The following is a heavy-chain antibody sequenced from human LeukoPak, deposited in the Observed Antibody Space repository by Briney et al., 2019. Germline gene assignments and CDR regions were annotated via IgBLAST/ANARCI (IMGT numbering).Heavy chain of an antibody. CDR3: VRSAFHAGSGNYYDY. V-gene: IGHV3-74*03. Sequence: PGGSLRLSRAASGFTFSNYWIHWVRQAPGKGLVWVSRIDNAGSITTYADSVEGRFTISRDNAENTLYLEMNSLRVEDTAVYYCVRSAFHAGSGNYYDYWGQGTLVTVSS. CDR2: IDNAGSIT. CDR1: GFTFSNYW. J-gene: IGHJ4*02. D-gene: IGHD3-22*01.